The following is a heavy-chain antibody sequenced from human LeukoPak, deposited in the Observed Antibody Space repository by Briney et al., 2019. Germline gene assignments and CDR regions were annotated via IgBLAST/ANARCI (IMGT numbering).Heavy chain of an antibody. CDR2: IIPIFGTA. Sequence: SVKVSCKASGYTFTGQYIYWVRQAPGQGLEWMGGIIPIFGTANYAQKFQGRVTITADESTSTAYMELSSLRSEDTAVYYCARANGYNSVEIDYWGQGTLVTVSS. J-gene: IGHJ4*02. CDR3: ARANGYNSVEIDY. D-gene: IGHD5-24*01. CDR1: GYTFTGQY. V-gene: IGHV1-69*13.